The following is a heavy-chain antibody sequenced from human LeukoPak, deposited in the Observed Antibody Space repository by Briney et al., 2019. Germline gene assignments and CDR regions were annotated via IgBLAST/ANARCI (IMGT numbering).Heavy chain of an antibody. D-gene: IGHD3-9*01. CDR3: ATTDILTGYYSAAKFDY. CDR2: IYSGGNT. CDR1: GFTVSSNS. V-gene: IGHV3-53*01. Sequence: GGSLRLSCTVSGFTVSSNSWSWVRQAPGKGLEWVSFIYSGGNTHYSDSVKGRFTLSGDNSKNTLYLQMNSLRAEDTAVYYCATTDILTGYYSAAKFDYWGQGTLVTVSS. J-gene: IGHJ4*02.